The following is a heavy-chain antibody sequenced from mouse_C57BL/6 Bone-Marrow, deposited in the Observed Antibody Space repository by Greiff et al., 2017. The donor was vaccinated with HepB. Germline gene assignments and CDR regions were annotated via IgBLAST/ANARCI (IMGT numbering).Heavy chain of an antibody. Sequence: VQLQQPGAELVKPGASVKLSCKASGYTFTSYWMHWVKQRPGQGLEWIGMIHPNSGSTNYNEKFKSKATLTVDKSSSTAYMQLSSLTSEDSAVYYCARDYGSSYVEWYFDVWGTGTTVTVSS. J-gene: IGHJ1*03. CDR3: ARDYGSSYVEWYFDV. D-gene: IGHD1-1*01. CDR1: GYTFTSYW. V-gene: IGHV1-64*01. CDR2: IHPNSGST.